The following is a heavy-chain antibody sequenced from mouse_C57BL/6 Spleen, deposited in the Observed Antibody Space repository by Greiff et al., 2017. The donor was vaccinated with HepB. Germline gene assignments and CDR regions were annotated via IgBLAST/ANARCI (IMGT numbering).Heavy chain of an antibody. J-gene: IGHJ4*01. CDR2: INPSSGYT. CDR3: ARSFITTVVATIDYAMDY. CDR1: GYTFTSYW. Sequence: QVQLKESGAELAKPGASVKLSCKASGYTFTSYWMHWVKQRPGQGLEWIGYINPSSGYTKYNQKFKDKATLTADKSSSTAYMQLSSLTYEDSAVYYCARSFITTVVATIDYAMDYWGQGTSVTVSS. V-gene: IGHV1-7*01. D-gene: IGHD1-1*01.